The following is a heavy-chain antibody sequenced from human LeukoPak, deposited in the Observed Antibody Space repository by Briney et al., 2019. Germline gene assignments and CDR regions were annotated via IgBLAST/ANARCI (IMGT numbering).Heavy chain of an antibody. CDR1: GFTFSSYA. Sequence: PGGSLRLSCAASGFTFSSYAMSWVRQAPGKGLEWVSAISGSGGSTYYADSVKGRFTISRDNSKNTLYLQMNSLRAEDTAVYYCAKGVVRIVGSYGGFHWFDIWGQGTMVTVSS. CDR3: AKGVVRIVGSYGGFHWFDI. D-gene: IGHD1-26*01. CDR2: ISGSGGST. J-gene: IGHJ3*02. V-gene: IGHV3-23*01.